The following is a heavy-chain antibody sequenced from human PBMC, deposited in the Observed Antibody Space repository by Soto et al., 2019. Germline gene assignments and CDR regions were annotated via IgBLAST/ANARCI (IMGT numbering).Heavy chain of an antibody. CDR1: GFTFSSYW. Sequence: GESLKISCAASGFTFSSYWMSWVRQAPGKGLEWVANIKQDGSEKYYVDSVKGRFTISRDNAKNSLYLQMNSLRAEDTAVYYCARARMYYDFWSGYSGAFDIWGQGTMVTVSS. CDR2: IKQDGSEK. V-gene: IGHV3-7*05. D-gene: IGHD3-3*01. J-gene: IGHJ3*02. CDR3: ARARMYYDFWSGYSGAFDI.